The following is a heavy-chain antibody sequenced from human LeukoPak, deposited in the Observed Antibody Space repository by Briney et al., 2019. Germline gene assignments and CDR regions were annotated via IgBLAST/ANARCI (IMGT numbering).Heavy chain of an antibody. CDR2: IYYSGST. V-gene: IGHV4-39*01. CDR3: ARQSPNTYNSNWYNWVDP. CDR1: GGXISSSSYY. D-gene: IGHD6-13*01. Sequence: SETLSLTCTVSGGXISSSSYYWGWIRQPPGKGLEWIGTIYYSGSTYYNPSLKSRVTVSVDTSKNQFSLKLSSVTAADTAVYYCARQSPNTYNSNWYNWVDPWGQGTLVTVSS. J-gene: IGHJ5*02.